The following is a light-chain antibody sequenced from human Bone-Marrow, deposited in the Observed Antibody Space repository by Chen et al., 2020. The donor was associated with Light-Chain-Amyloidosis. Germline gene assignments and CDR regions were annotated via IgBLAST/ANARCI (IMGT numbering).Light chain of an antibody. Sequence: DIQLTQSPSFLSASVGDRGTITCRASLGISNHLAWYQRKPGKAPKLLLYFASTLESWVPSRFSGSGSGTEFTLTISSLQPEDFATFYCQQIHGYPITFGGGTKVEI. CDR1: LGISNH. CDR2: FAS. V-gene: IGKV1-9*01. J-gene: IGKJ4*01. CDR3: QQIHGYPIT.